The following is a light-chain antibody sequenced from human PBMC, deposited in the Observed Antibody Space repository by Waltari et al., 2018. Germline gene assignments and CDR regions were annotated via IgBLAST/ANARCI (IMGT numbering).Light chain of an antibody. CDR3: QQFQTWPRT. CDR1: QNIDAS. Sequence: EIVMTQSPETLSVSPGQRVTLSCRASQNIDASLAWHQQRPGQAPRVLISGASYRVTGIPDRFSGGGSGTEFTRTISSHQSEDVAIYDCQQFQTWPRTFGGGTKVEIK. CDR2: GAS. V-gene: IGKV3-15*01. J-gene: IGKJ4*01.